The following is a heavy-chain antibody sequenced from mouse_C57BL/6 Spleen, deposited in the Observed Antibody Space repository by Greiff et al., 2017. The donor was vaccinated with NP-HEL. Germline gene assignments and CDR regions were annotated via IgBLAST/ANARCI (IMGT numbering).Heavy chain of an antibody. Sequence: EVKVIESGGGLVKPGGSLKLSCAASGFTFSDYGMHWVRQAPEKGLEWVAYISSGSSTIYYADTVKGRFTISRDNAKNTLFLQMTSLRSEDTAMYYCARDGSGGYFDVWGTGTTVTVSS. V-gene: IGHV5-17*01. J-gene: IGHJ1*03. D-gene: IGHD1-1*01. CDR1: GFTFSDYG. CDR3: ARDGSGGYFDV. CDR2: ISSGSSTI.